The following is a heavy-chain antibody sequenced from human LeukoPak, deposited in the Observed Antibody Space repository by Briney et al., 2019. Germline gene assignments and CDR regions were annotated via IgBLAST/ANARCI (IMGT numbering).Heavy chain of an antibody. V-gene: IGHV4-39*01. Sequence: PSGTLALTCTVSGGSISSSSYYWGWIRQPPGKGLEWIGSMYYSGSTYYKPSLKSRVTISVDTSKNQFSLKLSSVTAADTAVYYCARSRHCSSTSCYSFDYWGQGTLVTVSS. CDR2: MYYSGST. J-gene: IGHJ4*02. CDR1: GGSISSSSYY. D-gene: IGHD2-2*01. CDR3: ARSRHCSSTSCYSFDY.